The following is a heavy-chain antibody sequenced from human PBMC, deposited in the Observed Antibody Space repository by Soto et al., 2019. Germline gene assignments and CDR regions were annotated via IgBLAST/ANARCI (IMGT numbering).Heavy chain of an antibody. Sequence: EVQLVEFGGGLVQPGGSLRLSCAASGFTFSSYWMHWVRQAPGKGLVWVSRINSDGSSTSYADSVKGRFTISRDNAKNTLYLQMNSLRAEDTAVYYCARDLPPYCGGDCYSVQDYWGQGTLVTVSS. CDR2: INSDGSST. J-gene: IGHJ4*02. CDR3: ARDLPPYCGGDCYSVQDY. V-gene: IGHV3-74*01. CDR1: GFTFSSYW. D-gene: IGHD2-21*02.